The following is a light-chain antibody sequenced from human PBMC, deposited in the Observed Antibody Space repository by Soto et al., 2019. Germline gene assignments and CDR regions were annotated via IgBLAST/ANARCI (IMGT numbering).Light chain of an antibody. CDR2: KAS. CDR3: YSYNSWT. J-gene: IGKJ1*01. CDR1: QSISSW. V-gene: IGKV1-5*03. Sequence: GKRVDLTCRPSQSISSWLAWYQQKPGKAPKLLIYKASSLESGVPSRFSGSGAVTEVTLTRSSLQPDDLANDARYSYNSWTSGQGTKVDIK.